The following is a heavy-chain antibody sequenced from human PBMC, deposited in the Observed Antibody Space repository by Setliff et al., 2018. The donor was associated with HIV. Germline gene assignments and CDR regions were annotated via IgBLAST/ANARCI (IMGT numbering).Heavy chain of an antibody. CDR1: GFTFSDHY. CDR2: IHSGGST. J-gene: IGHJ6*02. CDR3: ARDPGRYNGMDV. V-gene: IGHV3-66*01. D-gene: IGHD1-20*01. Sequence: GGSLRLSCAASGFTFSDHYMSWVRQAPGRGLEWVSVIHSGGSTYYADSVKGRFIISRDNSKNTLYLQMNSLRAEDTAVYYCARDPGRYNGMDVWGQGTTVTVS.